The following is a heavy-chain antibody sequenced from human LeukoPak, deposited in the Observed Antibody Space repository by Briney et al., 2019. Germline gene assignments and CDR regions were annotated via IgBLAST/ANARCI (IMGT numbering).Heavy chain of an antibody. V-gene: IGHV4-59*12. CDR1: GGSFSGYY. CDR3: ARDSNDLRYGSGRSWFDP. J-gene: IGHJ5*02. Sequence: SETLSLTCAVYGGSFSGYYWSWIRQPPGKGLEWIGYIYYSGSTNYNPSLKSRVTISVDTSKNQFSLKLSSVTAADTAVYYCARDSNDLRYGSGRSWFDPWGQGTLVTVSS. CDR2: IYYSGST. D-gene: IGHD3-10*01.